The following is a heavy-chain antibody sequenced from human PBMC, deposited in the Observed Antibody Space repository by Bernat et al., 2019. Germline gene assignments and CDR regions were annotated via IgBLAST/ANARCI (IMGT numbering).Heavy chain of an antibody. Sequence: QVQLVESGGGVVQPGRSLRLSCAASGFTFSSYAMHWVRQAPGKGLEWVAVIWYDGSNKYYADSVKGRFTISRDNSKNTLYLQMNSLRAEDTAVYYCARDLVVHGSESDYWGQGTLVTVSS. CDR3: ARDLVVHGSESDY. J-gene: IGHJ4*02. D-gene: IGHD3-10*01. CDR2: IWYDGSNK. V-gene: IGHV3-30*07. CDR1: GFTFSSYA.